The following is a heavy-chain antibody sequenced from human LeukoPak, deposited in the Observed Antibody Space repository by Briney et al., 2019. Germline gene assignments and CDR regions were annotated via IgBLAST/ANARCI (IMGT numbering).Heavy chain of an antibody. V-gene: IGHV3-7*01. CDR3: ARGHYGLDV. CDR1: GFSLSNHW. CDR2: INVDGSEK. J-gene: IGHJ6*02. Sequence: PGGSLRLSCAASGFSLSNHWVTWVRQAPGKGPEWVAHINVDGSEKDFLDSVRRRFTISRDNSKNSVYLQMNTLRVEDTAVYHCARGHYGLDVWGQGTTVTVSS.